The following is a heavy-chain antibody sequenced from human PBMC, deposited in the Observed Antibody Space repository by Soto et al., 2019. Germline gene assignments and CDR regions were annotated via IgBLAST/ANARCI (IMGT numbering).Heavy chain of an antibody. CDR3: ARDPRRRYFDY. V-gene: IGHV4-31*03. CDR2: IYYSGST. CDR1: GGSISSGGYY. Sequence: PSETLSLTCTVSGGSISSGGYYWSWIRQHPGKGLEWIGYIYYSGSTYYNPSLKSRVTISVDTSKNQFSLKLSSVTAADTAVYYCARDPRRRYFDYWGQGTLVTVSS. J-gene: IGHJ4*02.